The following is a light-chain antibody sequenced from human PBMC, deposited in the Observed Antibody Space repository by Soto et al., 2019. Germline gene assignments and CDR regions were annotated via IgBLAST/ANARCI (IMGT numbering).Light chain of an antibody. J-gene: IGKJ1*01. Sequence: LSLSPGEKAPPSCRASQRVSNNYLAWYQQKPGQAPRLLIYGASNRATGIPDRFSGSGSGTDFTLTISRLEPEDFAVYYCQQYGSSGTFGQGTKVDIK. CDR3: QQYGSSGT. CDR1: QRVSNNY. V-gene: IGKV3-20*01. CDR2: GAS.